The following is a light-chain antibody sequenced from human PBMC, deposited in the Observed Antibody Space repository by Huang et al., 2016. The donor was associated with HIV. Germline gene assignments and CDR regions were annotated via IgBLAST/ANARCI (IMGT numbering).Light chain of an antibody. CDR1: QSVLYSSNNKNY. CDR2: WAS. V-gene: IGKV4-1*01. J-gene: IGKJ3*01. CDR3: QQYYSTPPVT. Sequence: DIVMTQSPDSLAVSLGERATINCESSQSVLYSSNNKNYLAWYQQKPGQPPKLLIYWASTRESGVPDRFSGGGSGTDFTLTISSLQAEDVAVYYCQQYYSTPPVTFGPGTKVDI.